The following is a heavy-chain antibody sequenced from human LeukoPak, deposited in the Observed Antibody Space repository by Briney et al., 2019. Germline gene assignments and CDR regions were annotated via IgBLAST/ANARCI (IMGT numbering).Heavy chain of an antibody. D-gene: IGHD2-2*01. Sequence: ASVKVSCKVSGYTLTELSMHWVRQAPGKGLEWMGGFDPEDGETIYAQKFQGRVTMTEDTSTDTAYMELSSLRSEDTAVYYCARDPAGPAPGPAYFDYWGQGTLVTVSS. CDR2: FDPEDGET. V-gene: IGHV1-24*01. CDR3: ARDPAGPAPGPAYFDY. J-gene: IGHJ4*02. CDR1: GYTLTELS.